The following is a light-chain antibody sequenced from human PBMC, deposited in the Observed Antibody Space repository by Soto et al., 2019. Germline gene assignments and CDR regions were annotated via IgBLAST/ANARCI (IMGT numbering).Light chain of an antibody. V-gene: IGKV3-15*01. CDR3: QQYNNWPPMYT. J-gene: IGKJ2*01. CDR1: QSVSSN. Sequence: EIVMTQSPATLSVSPGERATLSCRASQSVSSNLAWYQQKPGQAPRLLISGASTRATGIPARFSGSGSGTEFTLTLSSLQSEDFAVYYCQQYNNWPPMYTFGQGTKLEIK. CDR2: GAS.